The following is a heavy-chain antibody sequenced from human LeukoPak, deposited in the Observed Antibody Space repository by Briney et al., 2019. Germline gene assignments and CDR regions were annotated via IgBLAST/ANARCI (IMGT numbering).Heavy chain of an antibody. Sequence: PSETLSLTRTVSGDSISTYYWSWIRQPAGKGLEWIGRIFASGSTSYNPSLKGRVTMSVDTSKNQFSLKLNSVTAADTAVYYCAREASDYWGQGTLVTVSS. CDR1: GDSISTYY. V-gene: IGHV4-4*07. CDR3: AREASDY. J-gene: IGHJ4*02. CDR2: IFASGST.